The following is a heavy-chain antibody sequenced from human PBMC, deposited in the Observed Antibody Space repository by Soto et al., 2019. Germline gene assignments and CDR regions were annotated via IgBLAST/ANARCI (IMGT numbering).Heavy chain of an antibody. Sequence: QVQLVQSGAEVKKPGASVKVSCKVSGYTLTDLSMQWVRQAPGKGLEWMGGFDPEDGETIYAQKFQRRVTMTEDTATDRGCMELSSLRSEDPAVYYCATHRSGRFLEWLPEGSLGYWGQGTLVTVSS. CDR2: FDPEDGET. J-gene: IGHJ4*02. V-gene: IGHV1-24*01. CDR3: ATHRSGRFLEWLPEGSLGY. CDR1: GYTLTDLS. D-gene: IGHD3-3*01.